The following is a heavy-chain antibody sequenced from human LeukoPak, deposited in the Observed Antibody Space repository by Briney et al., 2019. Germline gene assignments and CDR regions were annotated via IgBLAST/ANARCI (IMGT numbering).Heavy chain of an antibody. CDR1: GFTFSSYA. Sequence: PGGSLRLSCAAPGFTFSSYAMSWVRQAPGKGLEWVSAISGSGGSTYYADSVKGRFTISRDNSKNTLYLQMNSLRAEDTAVYYCAKSRPGTKWLRSLYYFDYWGQGTLVTVSS. D-gene: IGHD5-12*01. V-gene: IGHV3-23*01. CDR2: ISGSGGST. CDR3: AKSRPGTKWLRSLYYFDY. J-gene: IGHJ4*02.